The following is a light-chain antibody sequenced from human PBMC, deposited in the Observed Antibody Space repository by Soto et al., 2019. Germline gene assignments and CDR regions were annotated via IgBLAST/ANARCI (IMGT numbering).Light chain of an antibody. CDR2: GAS. CDR1: QSVSSSS. V-gene: IGKV3-20*01. CDR3: QQYGSSPPYI. J-gene: IGKJ2*01. Sequence: EIVLTQSPGTLSLSPGERATLSCRASQSVSSSSLAWYQQKPGQAPRLLIYGASSRATGIPDRFSGGGSGTDFTLIFLRLDREDSAVYYCQQYGSSPPYIFGQGTKLEIK.